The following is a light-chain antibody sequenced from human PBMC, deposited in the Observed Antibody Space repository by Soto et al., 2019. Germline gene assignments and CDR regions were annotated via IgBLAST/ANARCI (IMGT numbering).Light chain of an antibody. CDR1: SSDVGGYNY. V-gene: IGLV2-14*01. CDR3: SSYASNTTV. Sequence: QSALTQPASVSGSPGQSITISCTGTSSDVGGYNYVSWYQQEPGKAPKLMIYEVSNRPSGLSNRFSGSKSGNTASLTISGLQAEDEADYYCSSYASNTTVFGGGTKLTVL. CDR2: EVS. J-gene: IGLJ3*02.